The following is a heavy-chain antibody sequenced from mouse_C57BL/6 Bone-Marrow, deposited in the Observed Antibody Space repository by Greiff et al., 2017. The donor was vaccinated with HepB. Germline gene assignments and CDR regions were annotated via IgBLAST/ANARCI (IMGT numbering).Heavy chain of an antibody. J-gene: IGHJ1*03. V-gene: IGHV1-63*01. D-gene: IGHD1-1*01. CDR3: ATYGTGYFDV. CDR1: GYTFTNYW. Sequence: QVQLQQSGAELVRPGTSVKMSCKASGYTFTNYWIGWAKQRPGHGLEWIGDIYPGGGYTNYNEKFKGKATLTADKSSSTAYMQFSSLTSEDSTLYYCATYGTGYFDVWGTGTTVTVSS. CDR2: IYPGGGYT.